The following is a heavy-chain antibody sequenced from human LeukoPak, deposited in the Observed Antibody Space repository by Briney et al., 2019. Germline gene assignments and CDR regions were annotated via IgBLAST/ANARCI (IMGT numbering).Heavy chain of an antibody. J-gene: IGHJ3*02. CDR3: ARGHRYFDWLLYGISFADAFDI. CDR1: GGSISSYY. CDR2: IYYSGST. D-gene: IGHD3-9*01. V-gene: IGHV4-59*01. Sequence: PSETLSLTCSVSGGSISSYYWSWIRQPPGKGLEWIGYIYYSGSTNYNPSLKSRVTISVDTSKNQFSLKLSSVTAADTAVYYCARGHRYFDWLLYGISFADAFDIWGQGTMVTVSS.